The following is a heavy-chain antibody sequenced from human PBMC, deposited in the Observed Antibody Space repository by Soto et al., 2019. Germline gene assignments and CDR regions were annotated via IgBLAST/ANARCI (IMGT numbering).Heavy chain of an antibody. V-gene: IGHV1-3*01. J-gene: IGHJ4*02. D-gene: IGHD6-13*01. Sequence: QVQLVQSGAEVKKPGASVKVSCKASGYTFTSYAMHWVRQAPGQRLEWMGRINAGNGNTKYSQKFQGRVTITRDTSASTAYMELSSLRAEDTAVYYCARSSSWYVFDYWGQGTLVTVSS. CDR2: INAGNGNT. CDR3: ARSSSWYVFDY. CDR1: GYTFTSYA.